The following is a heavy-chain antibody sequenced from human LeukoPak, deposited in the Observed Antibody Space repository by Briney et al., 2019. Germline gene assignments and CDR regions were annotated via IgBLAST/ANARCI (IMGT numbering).Heavy chain of an antibody. CDR1: GGSCDDYY. D-gene: IGHD5-24*01. V-gene: IGHV4-34*01. CDR2: IHPHGIF. J-gene: IGHJ5*02. CDR3: ARGRDRSKAGDL. Sequence: SETLSLTCDVSGGSCDDYYCSWIRQPPGKGLEWIGEIHPHGIFYYNSSLMSRVTISIDTSKSQFSLSLNSVTAADTAFYYCARGRDRSKAGDLWGQGSLVTVSS.